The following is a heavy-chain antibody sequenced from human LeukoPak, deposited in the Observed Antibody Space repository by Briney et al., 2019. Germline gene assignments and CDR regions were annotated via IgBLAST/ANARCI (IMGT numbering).Heavy chain of an antibody. CDR1: GYSFNTYW. D-gene: IGHD3-10*01. V-gene: IGHV5-51*01. CDR3: ARHFYGSGSYRYNWFDP. CDR2: IYPGDSDT. Sequence: GESLKISCKGSGYSFNTYWIGWVRQLPGKGLEWMGIIYPGDSDTRYSPSFQGQVTISADKSISTAYLQWSSLKTSDTAMYYCARHFYGSGSYRYNWFDPWGQGTLVTVSS. J-gene: IGHJ5*02.